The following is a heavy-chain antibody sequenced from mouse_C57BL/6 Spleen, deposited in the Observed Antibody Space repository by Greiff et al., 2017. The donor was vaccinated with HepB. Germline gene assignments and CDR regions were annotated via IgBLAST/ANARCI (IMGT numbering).Heavy chain of an antibody. CDR1: GYTFTSYW. V-gene: IGHV1-50*01. Sequence: QVQLQQPGAELVKPGASVKLSCKASGYTFTSYWMQWVKQRPGQGLEWIGEIDPSDSYTNYNQKFKGKATLTVDTSSSTAYMQLSSLTSEDSAVYYCAREVAKGMDYWGQGTSVTVSS. J-gene: IGHJ4*01. CDR3: AREVAKGMDY. CDR2: IDPSDSYT. D-gene: IGHD1-1*01.